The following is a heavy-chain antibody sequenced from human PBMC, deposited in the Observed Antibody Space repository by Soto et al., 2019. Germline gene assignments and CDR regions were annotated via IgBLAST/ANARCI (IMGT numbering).Heavy chain of an antibody. J-gene: IGHJ4*02. CDR2: IYYSGST. Sequence: SETLSLTCTVSGGSISSYYWSWIRQPPGKGLEWIGYIYYSGSTNYNPSLKSRVTISVDTSKNQFSLKLSSVTAADTAVYYCARTLVVPAAIDYWGQGTLVTVSS. CDR1: GGSISSYY. CDR3: ARTLVVPAAIDY. D-gene: IGHD2-2*01. V-gene: IGHV4-59*08.